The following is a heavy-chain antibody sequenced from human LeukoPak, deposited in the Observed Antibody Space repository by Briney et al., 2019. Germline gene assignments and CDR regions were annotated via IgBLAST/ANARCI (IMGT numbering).Heavy chain of an antibody. CDR3: ARARYSSSWEDYYCYYDMDV. V-gene: IGHV3-53*01. Sequence: GGSLRLSCAASGFTVSSNYMSWVRQAPGKGLEWVSVIYSGGSTYYADSVKGRFTISRDNSKNTLYLQMNSLRAEDTAVYYCARARYSSSWEDYYCYYDMDVWGQGTTVTVSS. D-gene: IGHD6-13*01. CDR2: IYSGGST. CDR1: GFTVSSNY. J-gene: IGHJ6*02.